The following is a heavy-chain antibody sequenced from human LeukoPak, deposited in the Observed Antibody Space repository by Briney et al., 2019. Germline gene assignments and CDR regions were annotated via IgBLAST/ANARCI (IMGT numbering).Heavy chain of an antibody. V-gene: IGHV1-18*01. D-gene: IGHD2-21*02. CDR3: ARPGFSYGDCYSSADH. Sequence: ASVKVPCKASGYTFTRYAVGWVRQAPGQGLEWMGWISGYNGNTNYPQKFQGRVTMTTDTSMSTGYMELRNLTSDDTAVYYCARPGFSYGDCYSSADHWGQGTLVTVSS. CDR2: ISGYNGNT. CDR1: GYTFTRYA. J-gene: IGHJ5*02.